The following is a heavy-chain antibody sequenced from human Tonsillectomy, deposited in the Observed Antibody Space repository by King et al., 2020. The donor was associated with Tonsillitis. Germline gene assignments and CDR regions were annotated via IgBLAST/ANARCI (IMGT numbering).Heavy chain of an antibody. CDR3: TGDVVEAGTNPIFYYGMEV. V-gene: IGHV3-49*03. CDR2: IRSKIYGGTT. CDR1: GFTFGDYS. J-gene: IGHJ6*02. D-gene: IGHD5-24*01. Sequence: VQLVESGGGLVQPGRSLRLSCTASGFTFGDYSISWLRQAPGKGLEWVGFIRSKIYGGTTDYGASVKGRFTISRDDSRSMAYLQMNSLTTEDTAVYYCTGDVVEAGTNPIFYYGMEVWGQGTTVTVS.